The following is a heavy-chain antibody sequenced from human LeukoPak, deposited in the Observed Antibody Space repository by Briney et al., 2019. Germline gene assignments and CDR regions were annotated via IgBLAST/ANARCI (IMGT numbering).Heavy chain of an antibody. D-gene: IGHD6-19*01. CDR2: IISSSSFI. V-gene: IGHV3-21*01. Sequence: GGSLRLSCAASGFTFSTYAMNWVRQAPGKGLEWVSSIISSSSFIYYADSVKGRFTISRDNAKNSLYLQMYSLRADDTAVYYCATAVSVAGDSWGQGTLVTVSS. CDR3: ATAVSVAGDS. J-gene: IGHJ5*01. CDR1: GFTFSTYA.